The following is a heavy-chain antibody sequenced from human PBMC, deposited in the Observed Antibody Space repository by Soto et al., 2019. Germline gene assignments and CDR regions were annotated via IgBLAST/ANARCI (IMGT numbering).Heavy chain of an antibody. V-gene: IGHV3-21*01. CDR2: ISSSSNI. J-gene: IGHJ4*02. CDR1: GFTFSSYT. Sequence: GGSLRLSCAASGFTFSSYTMNWVRQAPGKGLEWVSSISSSSNIYYADSMKGRFTISRDNAKNSLYLQMNSLRAEDTAVYYCARTDYFDSSGYYYRAFDSWGQGTLVTVSS. CDR3: ARTDYFDSSGYYYRAFDS. D-gene: IGHD3-22*01.